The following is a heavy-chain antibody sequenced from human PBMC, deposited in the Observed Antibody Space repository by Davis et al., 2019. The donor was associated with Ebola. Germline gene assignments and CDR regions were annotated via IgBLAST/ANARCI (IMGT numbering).Heavy chain of an antibody. J-gene: IGHJ6*04. V-gene: IGHV3-48*03. D-gene: IGHD2-2*01. CDR3: ANYCSSTSCPTRYGMDV. CDR1: GFTFSSYE. CDR2: ISSSGSTI. Sequence: GESLKISCAASGFTFSSYEMNWVRQAPGKGLEWVSYISSSGSTIYYADSVKGRFTISRDNSKNTLYLQMNSLRVEDTAVYYCANYCSSTSCPTRYGMDVWGKGTTVAVSS.